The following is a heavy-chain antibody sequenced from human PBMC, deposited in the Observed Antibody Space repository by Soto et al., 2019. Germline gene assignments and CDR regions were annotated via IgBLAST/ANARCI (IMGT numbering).Heavy chain of an antibody. CDR2: IIPFFGTA. CDR3: ARGVEDMTTTTAVWYFDL. D-gene: IGHD4-4*01. CDR1: AGTFSTSA. Sequence: QVQLVQSGAEVEKPGSSVRVSCKSSAGTFSTSAIGWVRQAPGQGLEWMGGIIPFFGTANYAQKFQDRVTITADESTSTAYIDLRSLTSEDTAIYYCARGVEDMTTTTAVWYFDLWGPGTLVTVSS. J-gene: IGHJ2*01. V-gene: IGHV1-69*01.